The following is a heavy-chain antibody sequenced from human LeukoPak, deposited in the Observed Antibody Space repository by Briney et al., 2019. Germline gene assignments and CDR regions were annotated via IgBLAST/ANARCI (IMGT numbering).Heavy chain of an antibody. CDR2: INPNSGGT. CDR1: GYTFTGYY. D-gene: IGHD3-3*01. J-gene: IGHJ4*02. CDR3: ARGKSWDFWSGYDFGY. Sequence: ASVKVSCKASGYTFTGYYMHWVRQAPGQGLEWMGWINPNSGGTNYAQKFQGWVTMTRDTSISTAYMELSRLRSDDTAVYYCARGKSWDFWSGYDFGYWGQGTLVTVSS. V-gene: IGHV1-2*04.